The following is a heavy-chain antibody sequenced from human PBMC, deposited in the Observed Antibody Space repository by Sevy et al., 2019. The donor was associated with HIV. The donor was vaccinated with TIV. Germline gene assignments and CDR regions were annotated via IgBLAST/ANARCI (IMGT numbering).Heavy chain of an antibody. CDR3: AHTVTQYSSSSYYFDY. Sequence: SGPTLVKPTQTLTLTCTFSGFSLSTSGVGVGWIRQPPGKALEWLALISWNDDKRYSPSLKSRLTITKDTSKNQVVLTMTNMDPVDTATYYCAHTVTQYSSSSYYFDYWGQGTLVTVSS. V-gene: IGHV2-5*01. D-gene: IGHD6-6*01. J-gene: IGHJ4*02. CDR1: GFSLSTSGVG. CDR2: ISWNDDK.